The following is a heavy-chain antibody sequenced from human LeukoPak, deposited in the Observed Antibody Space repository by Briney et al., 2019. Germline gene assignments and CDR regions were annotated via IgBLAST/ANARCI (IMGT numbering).Heavy chain of an antibody. CDR3: AREGDGYCSSTSCQYYYYYMDV. V-gene: IGHV1-18*01. Sequence: ASVKVSCKASGYTFTNYAISWVRQAPGQGLEWMGWISGYNGKTNYAQKLQGRVTMTTDTSTSTVYMDLRSLRSEDTAVYYCAREGDGYCSSTSCQYYYYYMDVWGKGTTVTVSS. D-gene: IGHD2-2*03. CDR1: GYTFTNYA. CDR2: ISGYNGKT. J-gene: IGHJ6*03.